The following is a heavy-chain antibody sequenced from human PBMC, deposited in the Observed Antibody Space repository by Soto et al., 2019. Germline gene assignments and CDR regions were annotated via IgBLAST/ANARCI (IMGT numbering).Heavy chain of an antibody. J-gene: IGHJ5*02. CDR1: GFTFSSYA. V-gene: IGHV3-23*01. D-gene: IGHD3-9*01. CDR2: ISGSGGST. Sequence: PGGSLRLSCAASGFTFSSYAMSWVRQAPGKGLEWVSAISGSGGSTYYADSVKGRFTISRDNSKNTLYLQMNSLRAEDTAVYYCAKGTYYDILTGYYPAWGQGTLVTVAS. CDR3: AKGTYYDILTGYYPA.